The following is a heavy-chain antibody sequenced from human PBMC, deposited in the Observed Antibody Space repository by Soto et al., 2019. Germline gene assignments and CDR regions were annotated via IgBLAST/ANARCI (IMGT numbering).Heavy chain of an antibody. Sequence: QLQLQESGPGLVKPSETLSLTCTVSGGSISSSSYYWGWIRQPPGKGLEWIGRIYYSGSTYYNPSLKSRVTISVYTSKNHFPLKLSSVPAADPAVYSCALTTSFSWSFDLWGRGTLVAVSS. CDR2: IYYSGST. V-gene: IGHV4-39*01. CDR1: GGSISSSSYY. CDR3: ALTTSFSWSFDL. D-gene: IGHD4-17*01. J-gene: IGHJ2*01.